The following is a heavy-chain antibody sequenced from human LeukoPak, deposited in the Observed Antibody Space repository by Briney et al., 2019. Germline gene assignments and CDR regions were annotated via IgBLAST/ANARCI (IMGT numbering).Heavy chain of an antibody. CDR2: ISPNDGNT. CDR3: AREGGYCSSTSCRFDY. V-gene: IGHV1-18*01. Sequence: GASVKVSCKASGYRFRTFGISWVRQAPGQGLEWMGWISPNDGNTNYAQKFQGRVIMTTDTSTNTAYMELRSLRSDDTAVYYCAREGGYCSSTSCRFDYWGQGTLVTVSS. CDR1: GYRFRTFG. D-gene: IGHD2-2*01. J-gene: IGHJ4*02.